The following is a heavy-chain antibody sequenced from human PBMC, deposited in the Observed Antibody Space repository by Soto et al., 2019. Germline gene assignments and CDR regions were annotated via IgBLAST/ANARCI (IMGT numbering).Heavy chain of an antibody. CDR1: GFTLSSYG. V-gene: IGHV3-30*18. CDR3: ANYTYYCYRNGYYIFAF. J-gene: IGHJ4*02. Sequence: EGYLRLSCAVSGFTLSSYGVHWVRLAPGKGLEWVAHISYDGSNEHYVDSVKGRFTISRDNSKNTLYLQMNSLRAEDTAVYYCANYTYYCYRNGYYIFAFWGQGTSDIVSS. CDR2: ISYDGSNE. D-gene: IGHD3-3*01.